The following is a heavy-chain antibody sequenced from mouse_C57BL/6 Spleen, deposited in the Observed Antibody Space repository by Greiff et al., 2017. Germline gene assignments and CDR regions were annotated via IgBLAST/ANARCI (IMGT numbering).Heavy chain of an antibody. CDR2: IWRGGST. CDR1: GFSLTSYG. D-gene: IGHD4-1*01. J-gene: IGHJ4*01. V-gene: IGHV2-5*01. CDR3: AKNSVTGYAMDY. Sequence: VQLQESGPGLVQPSQSLSITCTVSGFSLTSYGVHWVRQSPGKGLEWLGVIWRGGSTDYNAAFMSRLSITKDNSKSQVFFKMNSLPADDTAIYYCAKNSVTGYAMDYWGQGTSVTVSS.